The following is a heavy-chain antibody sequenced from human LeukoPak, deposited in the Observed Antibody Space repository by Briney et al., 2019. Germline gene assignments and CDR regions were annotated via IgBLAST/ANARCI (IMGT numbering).Heavy chain of an antibody. J-gene: IGHJ4*02. CDR2: IKQDGSET. D-gene: IGHD5-24*01. V-gene: IGHV3-7*01. CDR3: ANGDGFDY. CDR1: GFTFSTYW. Sequence: GGSLRLSCGTSGFTFSTYWMSWVRQAPGKGLEWVANIKQDGSETYYADSVKGRFTIFRDNAKNSLYLQMDSLRVEDTAVYYCANGDGFDYWGQGTLVIVSS.